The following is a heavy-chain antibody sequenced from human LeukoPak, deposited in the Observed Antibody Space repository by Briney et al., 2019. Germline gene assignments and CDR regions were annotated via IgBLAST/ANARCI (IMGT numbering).Heavy chain of an antibody. CDR3: ARDRSGSYYTFDI. CDR2: VSHTGTT. CDR1: GASINGYY. D-gene: IGHD1-26*01. J-gene: IGHJ3*02. V-gene: IGHV4-59*01. Sequence: SETLSLTCSVSGASINGYYWSWIRQTPGKGLEWIGYVSHTGTTTNNPSLKSRVTITVDTSKSQFSLKMTSVTAADTAVYYCARDRSGSYYTFDIWGPGTMVTASS.